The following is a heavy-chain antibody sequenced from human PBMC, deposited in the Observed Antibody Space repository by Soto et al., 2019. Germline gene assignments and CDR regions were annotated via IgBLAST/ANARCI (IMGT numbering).Heavy chain of an antibody. CDR2: VYYGENT. V-gene: IGHV4-39*02. J-gene: IGHJ3*02. D-gene: IGHD1-26*01. CDR1: GHSISSSTYY. Sequence: PSETLSLTCTVSGHSISSSTYYWGWLRQPPGRGLEWIGSVYYGENTYYNPSLKSRVTISVDTSKNLFSLNLSSVTAADTAMYYCARPQFSGTYHDPFKIWGPGKMVTVS. CDR3: ARPQFSGTYHDPFKI.